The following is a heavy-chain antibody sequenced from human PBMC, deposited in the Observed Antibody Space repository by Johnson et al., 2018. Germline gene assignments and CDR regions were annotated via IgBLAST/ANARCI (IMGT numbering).Heavy chain of an antibody. CDR2: IWYDGSNQ. Sequence: VQLVESGGGVVQPGRSLRLSCAASGFTFSSYGMHWVRQAPGKGLEWVAVIWYDGSNQYYADSVTGRFTISRDNSKNTLYLQMNSLRAEDTAVYYRLGGGYVDAFDIWGQGTMVTVSS. V-gene: IGHV3-33*01. D-gene: IGHD3-22*01. J-gene: IGHJ3*02. CDR1: GFTFSSYG. CDR3: LGGGYVDAFDI.